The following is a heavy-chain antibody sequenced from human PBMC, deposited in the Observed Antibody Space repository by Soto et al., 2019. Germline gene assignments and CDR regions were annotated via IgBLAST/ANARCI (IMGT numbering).Heavy chain of an antibody. D-gene: IGHD6-13*01. V-gene: IGHV4-31*03. J-gene: IGHJ5*02. Sequence: SETLSLTCIVFGGSISSNDFYWSWIRQHPGKGLEWIGYIYYSGNTYYNPSLKSRVTILVDTSKNQFSLKVSSVTAADTAVYYCARLSGSWQSWFAPWGQGTLVTVSS. CDR2: IYYSGNT. CDR3: ARLSGSWQSWFAP. CDR1: GGSISSNDFY.